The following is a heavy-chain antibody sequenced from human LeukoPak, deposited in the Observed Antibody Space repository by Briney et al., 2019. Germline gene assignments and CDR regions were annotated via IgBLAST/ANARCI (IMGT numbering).Heavy chain of an antibody. CDR3: ARDNDKVVDH. CDR2: ITAYNGNR. Sequence: ASVNVSCKTSGYTFSNYCISWVQQAPGQGLEWMGWITAYNGNRLYAQRFQGRITLTTDTSTSTSYTELRSLEYDDTAIYYCARDNDKVVDHWGQGTLVTVSS. D-gene: IGHD1-1*01. J-gene: IGHJ4*01. V-gene: IGHV1-18*01. CDR1: GYTFSNYC.